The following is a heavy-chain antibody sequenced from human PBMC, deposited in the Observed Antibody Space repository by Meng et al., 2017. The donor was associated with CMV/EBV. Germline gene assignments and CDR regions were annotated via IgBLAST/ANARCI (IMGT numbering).Heavy chain of an antibody. V-gene: IGHV3-9*01. CDR1: GFTFDDYA. CDR2: INWNSGDI. Sequence: SLKISCAASGFTFDDYAMHWVRQAPGKGLEWVSGINWNSGDIGYADSVKGRFTISRDNAKNSLYLQMNSLRDEDTALYYCAKDIRGSWYSLEYWGQGTLVTVSS. D-gene: IGHD2-2*03. CDR3: AKDIRGSWYSLEY. J-gene: IGHJ4*02.